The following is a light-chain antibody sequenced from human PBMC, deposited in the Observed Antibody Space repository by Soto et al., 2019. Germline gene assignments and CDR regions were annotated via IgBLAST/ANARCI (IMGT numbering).Light chain of an antibody. V-gene: IGLV1-51*01. CDR3: GTWDTSLRVFYV. CDR1: SSNIGNNY. CDR2: DNY. J-gene: IGLJ1*01. Sequence: QSVLTQPPSVSAAPGQNVTISCSGTSSNIGNNYVSWYQHLPGTAPRILIYDNYKRPSGIPDRFSGFKSGTSATLGITGLQPGDEADYYCGTWDTSLRVFYVFGSGTKLTVL.